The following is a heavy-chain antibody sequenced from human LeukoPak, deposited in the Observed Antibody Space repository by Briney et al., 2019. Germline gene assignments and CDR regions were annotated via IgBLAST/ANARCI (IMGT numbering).Heavy chain of an antibody. V-gene: IGHV3-30-3*01. CDR2: ISYDGSNK. Sequence: GRSLRLSCAASGFTFSSYAMHWVRQAPGKGLEWVAVISYDGSNKYYADSVKGRFTISRDNSKNTLYLQMNSLRAEDAAVYYCARDGDGEGAFDIWGQGTMVTVSS. CDR3: ARDGDGEGAFDI. D-gene: IGHD7-27*01. CDR1: GFTFSSYA. J-gene: IGHJ3*02.